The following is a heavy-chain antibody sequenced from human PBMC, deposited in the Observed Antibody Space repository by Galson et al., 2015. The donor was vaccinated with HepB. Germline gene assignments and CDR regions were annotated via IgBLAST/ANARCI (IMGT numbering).Heavy chain of an antibody. CDR3: ARDGRGTTGTTTPPRY. CDR2: ISAYNGNT. CDR1: GYTFTSYG. V-gene: IGHV1-18*01. J-gene: IGHJ4*02. Sequence: SCKASGYTFTSYGISWVRQAPGQGLEWMGWISAYNGNTNYAQKLQGRVTMTTDTSTSTAYMELRSLRSDDTAVYYCARDGRGTTGTTTPPRYWGQGTLVTVSS. D-gene: IGHD1-1*01.